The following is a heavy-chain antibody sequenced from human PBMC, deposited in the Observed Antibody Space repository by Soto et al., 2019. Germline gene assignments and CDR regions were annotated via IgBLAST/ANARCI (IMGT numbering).Heavy chain of an antibody. CDR2: ISRSSATTI. Sequence: TGGSLRLSCAASGLTLSTYSMNWVRQAPGKGLELISYISRSSATTIYYADSVKGRFTISRDNAKNSLYLQMNSLRDEDTAVYYCARDRLGYSYGNSMDVWGQGTTVTVSS. CDR3: ARDRLGYSYGNSMDV. CDR1: GLTLSTYS. V-gene: IGHV3-48*02. J-gene: IGHJ6*02. D-gene: IGHD5-18*01.